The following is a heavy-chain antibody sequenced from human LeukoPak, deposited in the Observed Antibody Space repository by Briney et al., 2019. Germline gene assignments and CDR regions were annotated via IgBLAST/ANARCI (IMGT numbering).Heavy chain of an antibody. CDR3: AGLVVGTATIDY. CDR1: GGSISSSSYY. V-gene: IGHV4-39*01. CDR2: IFYSGST. D-gene: IGHD2-21*02. J-gene: IGHJ4*02. Sequence: PSETLSLTCTVSGGSISSSSYYRGWIRQPPGKGLEWIGNIFYSGSTYYNASLKSRVTISVDTSKNQFSLKLRSVTAADTAVYYCAGLVVGTATIDYWGQGTLVTVSS.